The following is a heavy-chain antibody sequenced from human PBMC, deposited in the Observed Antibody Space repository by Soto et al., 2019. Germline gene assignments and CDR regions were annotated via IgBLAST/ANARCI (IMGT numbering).Heavy chain of an antibody. Sequence: QLQLQESGPGLVKPSETLSLTCTVSGGSISSSSYYWGWIRQPPGKGLEWIGSIYYSGSTYYNPSLKSRVTISVDTSKNQFSLKLSSMTAADTAVYYCARIYYDSVFDYWGQGTLVTVSS. J-gene: IGHJ4*02. CDR1: GGSISSSSYY. V-gene: IGHV4-39*01. D-gene: IGHD3-22*01. CDR2: IYYSGST. CDR3: ARIYYDSVFDY.